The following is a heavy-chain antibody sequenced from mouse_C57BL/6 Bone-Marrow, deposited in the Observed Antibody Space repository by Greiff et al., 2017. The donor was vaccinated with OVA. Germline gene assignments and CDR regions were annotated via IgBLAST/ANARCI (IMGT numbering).Heavy chain of an antibody. CDR1: GFTFSSYG. Sequence: DVMLVESGGDLVKPGGSLKLSCAASGFTFSSYGMSWVRQTPDKRLEWVATISSGGSYTYYPDSVKGRFTISRDNAKNTLYLQMSSLKSEDTAMYYCARQDYYGSSNYYAMDYWGQGTSVTVSS. CDR3: ARQDYYGSSNYYAMDY. CDR2: ISSGGSYT. D-gene: IGHD1-1*01. V-gene: IGHV5-6*02. J-gene: IGHJ4*01.